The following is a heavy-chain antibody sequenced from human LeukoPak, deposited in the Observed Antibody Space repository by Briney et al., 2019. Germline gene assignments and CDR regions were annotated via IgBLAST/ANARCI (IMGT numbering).Heavy chain of an antibody. CDR1: GGTFSSYA. Sequence: ASVKVSCKASGGTFSSYAISWVRQAPGQGLEWMGGIIPIFGTANYAQKFQGRVTITADESTSTAYMELSSLRSEDTAVYYCARDSLTDYDILTGYYSRGTPDYWGQGTLVTVSS. CDR3: ARDSLTDYDILTGYYSRGTPDY. CDR2: IIPIFGTA. J-gene: IGHJ4*02. V-gene: IGHV1-69*13. D-gene: IGHD3-9*01.